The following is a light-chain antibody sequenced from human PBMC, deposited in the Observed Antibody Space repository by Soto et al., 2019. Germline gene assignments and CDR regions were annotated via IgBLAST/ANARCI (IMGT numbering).Light chain of an antibody. V-gene: IGKV1-5*01. CDR3: QHYHTYPWT. Sequence: DIQMTQSPSTLSGSVGDRVTITCRASQSISSWLAWYQQKPGKAPKLLIYDASSLESGVPSRFSGSGSGTDFTLTISSLQPVDFATYYCQHYHTYPWTFGQGTKVDIK. J-gene: IGKJ1*01. CDR1: QSISSW. CDR2: DAS.